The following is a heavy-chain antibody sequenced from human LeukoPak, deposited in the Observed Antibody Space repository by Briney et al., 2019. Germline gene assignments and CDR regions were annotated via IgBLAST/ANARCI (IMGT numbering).Heavy chain of an antibody. J-gene: IGHJ4*02. Sequence: PGGSLRLSCAASGFNFITYAMSWVRQAPGKGLEWVSTITDSGDSTYYADSWRGRFTISRDNSKNTLFLQMNSLRAEDTAVYYCAKLIPPVDCSSTSCYGFDYWGQGTLVTVSS. D-gene: IGHD2-2*01. CDR3: AKLIPPVDCSSTSCYGFDY. CDR1: GFNFITYA. CDR2: ITDSGDST. V-gene: IGHV3-23*01.